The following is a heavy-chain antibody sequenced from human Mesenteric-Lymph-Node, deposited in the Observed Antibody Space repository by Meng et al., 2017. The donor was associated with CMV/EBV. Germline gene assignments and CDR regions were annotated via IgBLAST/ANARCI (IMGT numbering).Heavy chain of an antibody. J-gene: IGHJ4*02. CDR3: ARLNVVAVRGVITRSLDY. V-gene: IGHV1-18*01. Sequence: IFASYGVSWVRQAPGQGLEWMGWISAYNGVTNYAQKLQGRVTMTTDTSTNTAYMELGSLRSDDTAVYYCARLNVVAVRGVITRSLDYWGQGTLVTVSS. CDR1: IFASYG. D-gene: IGHD3-10*01. CDR2: ISAYNGVT.